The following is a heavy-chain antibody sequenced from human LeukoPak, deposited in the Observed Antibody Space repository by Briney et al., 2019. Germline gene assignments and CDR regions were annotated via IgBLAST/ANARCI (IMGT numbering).Heavy chain of an antibody. D-gene: IGHD2-15*01. CDR1: GFTFSSYW. Sequence: PGGSLRLSCAASGFTFSSYWMSWVRQAPGKGLEWVGNIKQDGSEKYYAYSVKGRFTISRDNAKNSLYLQMNSLRAEDTAVYYCARGAQYCNGGSCFEYYFNYWGQGTLVTVSS. V-gene: IGHV3-7*01. CDR2: IKQDGSEK. J-gene: IGHJ4*02. CDR3: ARGAQYCNGGSCFEYYFNY.